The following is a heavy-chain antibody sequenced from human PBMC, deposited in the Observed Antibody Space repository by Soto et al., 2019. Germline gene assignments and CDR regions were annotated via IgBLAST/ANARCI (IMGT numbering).Heavy chain of an antibody. Sequence: SETLSLTCTVSGGSISSGGYYWSWIRQHPGKGLEWIGYIYYSGSTYYNPSLKSRVTISVDTSKNQFSLKLSSVTAADTAVYYCARGPYGEVLNWGQGTLVTVSS. CDR3: ARGPYGEVLN. V-gene: IGHV4-31*03. D-gene: IGHD4-17*01. J-gene: IGHJ4*02. CDR1: GGSISSGGYY. CDR2: IYYSGST.